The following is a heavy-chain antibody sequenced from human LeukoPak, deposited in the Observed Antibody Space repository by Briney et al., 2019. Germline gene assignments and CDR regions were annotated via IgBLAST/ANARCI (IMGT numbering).Heavy chain of an antibody. CDR2: ISYDGSNK. J-gene: IGHJ3*02. CDR3: ARMNEWHAFDI. Sequence: GGSLRLSCAASGFTFSSYAMHWVRQAPGKGLEWVAVISYDGSNKYYADSVKGRFTISRDNSKNTLYLQMNSLRAEDTAVYYCARMNEWHAFDIWGQGTMVTVSS. V-gene: IGHV3-30-3*01. D-gene: IGHD1-1*01. CDR1: GFTFSSYA.